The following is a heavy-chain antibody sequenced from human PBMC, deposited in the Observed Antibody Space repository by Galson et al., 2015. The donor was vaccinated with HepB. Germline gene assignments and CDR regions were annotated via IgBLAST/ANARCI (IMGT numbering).Heavy chain of an antibody. CDR2: IQYSGTT. CDR1: DGSISSSRYS. Sequence: ETLSLTCTVSDGSISSSRYSWGWIRQAPGKGLEWIGRIQYSGTTYYNPSLRSRVTISVDTSKSQFSLKLTSVTAADAAVYYCARDHGPADTQADYYSYNGMDVWGQGTTVTVSS. D-gene: IGHD2-2*01. CDR3: ARDHGPADTQADYYSYNGMDV. V-gene: IGHV4-39*07. J-gene: IGHJ6*02.